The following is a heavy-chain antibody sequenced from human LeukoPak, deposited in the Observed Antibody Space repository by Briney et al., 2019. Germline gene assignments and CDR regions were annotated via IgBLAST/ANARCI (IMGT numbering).Heavy chain of an antibody. J-gene: IGHJ4*02. V-gene: IGHV3-23*01. D-gene: IGHD2-21*01. CDR1: GFTFSSYA. CDR2: FSGIGGST. Sequence: GGSLRLSCAASGFTFSSYAMSWVRQAPGNGLQLVSAFSGIGGSTYYADSVKGRFTISRDNSKSTLYLQMNSLRAEDTAVYYCAKDASPYRRGAYCGGDCYLLEFDYWGQGTLVTVSS. CDR3: AKDASPYRRGAYCGGDCYLLEFDY.